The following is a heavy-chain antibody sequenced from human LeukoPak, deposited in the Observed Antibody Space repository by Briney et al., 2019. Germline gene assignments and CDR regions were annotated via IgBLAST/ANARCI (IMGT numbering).Heavy chain of an antibody. CDR3: XXXXXXXXLYQLLYLFDY. CDR1: GFTFRSYA. V-gene: IGHV3-23*01. CDR2: ISGSGGST. D-gene: IGHD2-2*02. J-gene: IGHJ4*02. Sequence: PGGSLRLSCAASGFTFRSYAMSWVRQAPGKGLEWVSAISGSGGSTYYADSVKGRFTISRDNSKNTLYLQMNSLRAEDTAVYYXXXXXXXXXLYQLLYLFDYWGQGTLVTVSS.